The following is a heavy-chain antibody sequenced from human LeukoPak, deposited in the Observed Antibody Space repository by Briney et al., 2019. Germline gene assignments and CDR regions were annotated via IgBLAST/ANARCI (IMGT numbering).Heavy chain of an antibody. V-gene: IGHV1-69*04. Sequence: GASVKVSCKASGGTFSSYAISWVRQAPGQGLEWMGRIIPILGIANYAQKFQGRVTITADKSTSTAYMELSSLRSEDTAVYYCARDGIAARRPLDCWGQGTLVTVSS. CDR3: ARDGIAARRPLDC. CDR1: GGTFSSYA. CDR2: IIPILGIA. D-gene: IGHD6-6*01. J-gene: IGHJ4*02.